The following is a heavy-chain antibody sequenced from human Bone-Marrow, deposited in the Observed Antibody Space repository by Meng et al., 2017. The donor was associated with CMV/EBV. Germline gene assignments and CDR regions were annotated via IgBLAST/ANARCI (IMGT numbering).Heavy chain of an antibody. CDR1: GFTFSSYS. CDR3: ARSHSGSSWYLDY. J-gene: IGHJ4*02. Sequence: EWQLVDAGGGLVKPGGSLRLSCAASGFTFSSYSMNWVRQAPGKGLEWVSSISSSSYIYYADSVKGRFTISRDNAKNSLYLQMNSLRAEDTAVYYCARSHSGSSWYLDYWGQGTLVTVSS. D-gene: IGHD6-13*01. V-gene: IGHV3-21*01. CDR2: ISSSSYI.